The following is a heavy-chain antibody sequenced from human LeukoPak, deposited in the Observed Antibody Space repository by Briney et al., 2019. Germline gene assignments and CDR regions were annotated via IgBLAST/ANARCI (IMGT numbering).Heavy chain of an antibody. D-gene: IGHD3-16*01. J-gene: IGHJ3*02. CDR2: IYTSGST. CDR3: ARHPPRGQLGTAFDI. V-gene: IGHV4-61*02. Sequence: SETLSLTCTVSGGSNSSSSYYWSWIQQPAGKGLEWIGRIYTSGSTNYNPSLGSRVTISVDTSKNHLSLRLTSVTAADTAIYYCARHPPRGQLGTAFDIWGQGTMVTVSS. CDR1: GGSNSSSSYY.